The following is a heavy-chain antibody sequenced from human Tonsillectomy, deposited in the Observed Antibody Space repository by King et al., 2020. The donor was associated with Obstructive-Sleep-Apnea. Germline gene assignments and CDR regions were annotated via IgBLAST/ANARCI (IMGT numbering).Heavy chain of an antibody. CDR2: IKQDGSEK. Sequence: VQLVESGGGLVQPGGSLRLSCAASGFTFSSYWMSCVRQAPGKGLEWVANIKQDGSEKYYVDSVKGRFTISRDNAKNSLNLQMNSLRAEDTAVYYCARIITIVRGALRFDYWGQGTLVTVSS. J-gene: IGHJ4*02. CDR3: ARIITIVRGALRFDY. CDR1: GFTFSSYW. D-gene: IGHD3-10*01. V-gene: IGHV3-7*01.